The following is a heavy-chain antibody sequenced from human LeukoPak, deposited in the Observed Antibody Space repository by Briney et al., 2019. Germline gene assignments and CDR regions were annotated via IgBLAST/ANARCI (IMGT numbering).Heavy chain of an antibody. CDR3: ARNLAAGGPRLKHYMDV. Sequence: SVKVACKASGGTFSSYAIGWVRQPPGQGLEWMGGIIPIFGTANYAQKFQGRVTITTDESTSTAYMELSSLRSEDTAVHYCARNLAAGGPRLKHYMDVWGQGTMVTVSS. CDR1: GGTFSSYA. V-gene: IGHV1-69*05. D-gene: IGHD1-14*01. J-gene: IGHJ6*03. CDR2: IIPIFGTA.